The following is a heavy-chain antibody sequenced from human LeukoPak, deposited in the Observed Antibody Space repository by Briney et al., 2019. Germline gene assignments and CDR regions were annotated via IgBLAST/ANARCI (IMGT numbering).Heavy chain of an antibody. D-gene: IGHD1-1*01. CDR2: ICSRSSYI. CDR1: GFTFCSYS. V-gene: IGHV3-21*01. J-gene: IGHJ6*03. Sequence: GGSLRLSCAASGFTFCSYSMNWVRHAPGKGLEWVSSICSRSSYIYYADSVKGRFTISRDNAKNTLYMQMNSLRADDTAVYHCASLLSERGYYYYYMDGWGKPTTVT. CDR3: ASLLSERGYYYYYMDG.